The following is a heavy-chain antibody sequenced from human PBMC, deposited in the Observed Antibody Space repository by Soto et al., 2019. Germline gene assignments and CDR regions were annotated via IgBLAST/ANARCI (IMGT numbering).Heavy chain of an antibody. CDR1: GGSFSGYY. D-gene: IGHD2-2*01. V-gene: IGHV4-34*01. CDR2: INHSGST. CDR3: ARGQVVVVPAATGSYYYYYYMDV. Sequence: SETLSLTCAVYGGSFSGYYWSWIRQPPGKGLEWIGEINHSGSTNYNPSLKSRVTISVDTSKNQFSLKLSSVTAADTAVYYCARGQVVVVPAATGSYYYYYYMDVWGKGTTVTVSS. J-gene: IGHJ6*03.